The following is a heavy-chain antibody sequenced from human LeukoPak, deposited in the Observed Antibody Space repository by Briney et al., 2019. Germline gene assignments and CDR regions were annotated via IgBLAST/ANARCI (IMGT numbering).Heavy chain of an antibody. D-gene: IGHD3-22*01. CDR3: ATFPYYDSSGYYY. Sequence: GASVKVSCKVSGYTLTELSMHWVGQAPGKGVEGMGGFYPEDGETIYAQKFQGRVTMTEDTSTDTAYMELSSLRSEDTAVYYCATFPYYDSSGYYYWGQGTLVTVSS. V-gene: IGHV1-24*01. CDR2: FYPEDGET. J-gene: IGHJ4*02. CDR1: GYTLTELS.